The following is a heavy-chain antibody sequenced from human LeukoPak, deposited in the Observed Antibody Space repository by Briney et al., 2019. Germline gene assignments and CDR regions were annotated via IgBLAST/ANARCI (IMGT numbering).Heavy chain of an antibody. V-gene: IGHV4-61*02. D-gene: IGHD2/OR15-2a*01. CDR1: GGSISSSSYY. CDR3: AKVRYGTFNWFDP. J-gene: IGHJ5*02. Sequence: PSETLSLTCTVSGGSISSSSYYWSWIRQPAGKGLEWIGRIYSTGTTNYNPSLKSRVTMSVDTSKNQFSLKLSSVTAADTAVYYCAKVRYGTFNWFDPWGQGTLVTVSS. CDR2: IYSTGTT.